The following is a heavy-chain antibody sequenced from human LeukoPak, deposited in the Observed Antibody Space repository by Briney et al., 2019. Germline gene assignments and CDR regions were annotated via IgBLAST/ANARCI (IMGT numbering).Heavy chain of an antibody. V-gene: IGHV3-15*04. CDR3: ITFSMIVVVITT. CDR1: GFTFSNAW. Sequence: PGGSLRLSCAASGFTFSNAWMSWVRQAPGKGLEWVGRIESKTDGGTTDYAAPVKGRFTISRDDSKNTLYLQMSSLKTEDTAVYYCITFSMIVVVITTWGQGTLVTVSS. CDR2: IESKTDGGTT. J-gene: IGHJ4*02. D-gene: IGHD3-22*01.